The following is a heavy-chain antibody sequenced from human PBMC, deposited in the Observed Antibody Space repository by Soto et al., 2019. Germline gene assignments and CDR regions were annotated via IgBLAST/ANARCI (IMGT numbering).Heavy chain of an antibody. J-gene: IGHJ3*02. CDR2: INPNSGGT. V-gene: IGHV1-2*02. CDR1: GYTFSDYY. CDR3: ARAGYCTNGVCLAPGRDAFDI. Sequence: ASVKVSCKASGYTFSDYYIHWVRQAPGQGLEWMGWINPNSGGTKYAPKFQGGVTMTRDTSITTAYMELSRLRSDDTAVYYCARAGYCTNGVCLAPGRDAFDIWGQGTMVTVSS. D-gene: IGHD2-8*01.